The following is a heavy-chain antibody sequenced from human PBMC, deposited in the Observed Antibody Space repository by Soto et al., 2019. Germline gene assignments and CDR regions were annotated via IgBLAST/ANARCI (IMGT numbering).Heavy chain of an antibody. D-gene: IGHD6-19*01. CDR2: IIPILGIA. V-gene: IGHV1-69*08. CDR1: GGTFSSYT. J-gene: IGHJ3*02. Sequence: QVQLVQSGAEVKKPGSSVKVSCKASGGTFSSYTISWVRQAPGQGLEWMGRIIPILGIANYAQKFQGRVTITADKSTSTAYMELSSLRSEDTAVYYCEREGGYRDAFDIWGQGTMVTVSS. CDR3: EREGGYRDAFDI.